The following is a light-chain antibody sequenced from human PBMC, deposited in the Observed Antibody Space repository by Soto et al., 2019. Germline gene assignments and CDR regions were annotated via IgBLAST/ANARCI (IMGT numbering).Light chain of an antibody. Sequence: DIQMTQSPSSLSASVGDRCTITCRASQSIRNYLNWYQQKPGKAPKLLXYPASSLQSGVPSRFSGSGSGTDFTLTISSLPPEDFETYYCQQSYSTPLTFGGGTKVDIK. CDR2: PAS. CDR1: QSIRNY. CDR3: QQSYSTPLT. V-gene: IGKV1-39*01. J-gene: IGKJ4*01.